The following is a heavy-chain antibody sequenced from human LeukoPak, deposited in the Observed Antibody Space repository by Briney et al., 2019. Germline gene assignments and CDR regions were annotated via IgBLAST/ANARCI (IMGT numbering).Heavy chain of an antibody. V-gene: IGHV3-23*01. CDR1: GFTFSTSS. D-gene: IGHD3-10*02. J-gene: IGHJ6*04. CDR2: ISGSGGST. CDR3: AELGITMIGGV. Sequence: QPGGSLRLSCAASGFTFSTSSMSWVGQAPGKGLAWVSSISGSGGSTYYADSVKGRFTISRDNAKNSLYLQMNSLRAEDTAVYYCAELGITMIGGVWGKGTTVTISS.